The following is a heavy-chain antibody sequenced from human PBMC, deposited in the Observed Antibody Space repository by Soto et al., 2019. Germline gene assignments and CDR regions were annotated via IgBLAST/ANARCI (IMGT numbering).Heavy chain of an antibody. D-gene: IGHD6-13*01. V-gene: IGHV3-23*01. J-gene: IGHJ4*02. Sequence: VQLLESGGGLVQPGGSLRLSCAASGFTFSNYAMSWVRQAPGKGLELVSAVSGSGGNTYYADSVQGRFTISRDNSKNMLNLQMNSLRAEDTAVYYCAKLNLFVSAAAGRGPFDYWGQGTLVTVSS. CDR2: VSGSGGNT. CDR1: GFTFSNYA. CDR3: AKLNLFVSAAAGRGPFDY.